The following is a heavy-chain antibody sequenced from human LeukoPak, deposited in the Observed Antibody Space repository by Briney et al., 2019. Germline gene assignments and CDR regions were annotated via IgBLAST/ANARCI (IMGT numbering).Heavy chain of an antibody. CDR3: ARGHISKQLWLFSAYYYYYMDV. CDR2: MNPNSGNT. J-gene: IGHJ6*03. D-gene: IGHD5-18*01. Sequence: VASVRVSCKASGYTFTSYDINWVRQATGQGLEWMGWMNPNSGNTGYAQKFQGRVTMTRNTSISTAYMELSSLRSEDTAVYYCARGHISKQLWLFSAYYYYYMDVWGKGTTVTISS. CDR1: GYTFTSYD. V-gene: IGHV1-8*01.